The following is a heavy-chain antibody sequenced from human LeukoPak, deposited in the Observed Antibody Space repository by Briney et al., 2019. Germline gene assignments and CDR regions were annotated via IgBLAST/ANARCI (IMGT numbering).Heavy chain of an antibody. Sequence: PGGSLRLSCAASGFTFISYGMHWVRQAPGKGLEWVAVISYDGSNKYYADSVKGRFTISRDNSKNTLYLQMNSLRAEDTAVYYCAKMGAQGSDYYYGMDVWGQGTTVTVSS. CDR2: ISYDGSNK. J-gene: IGHJ6*02. CDR1: GFTFISYG. CDR3: AKMGAQGSDYYYGMDV. V-gene: IGHV3-30*18. D-gene: IGHD1-26*01.